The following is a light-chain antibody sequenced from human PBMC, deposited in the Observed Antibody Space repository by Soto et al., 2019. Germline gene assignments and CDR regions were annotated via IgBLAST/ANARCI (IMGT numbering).Light chain of an antibody. V-gene: IGKV3-20*01. CDR3: QQYGSSPLT. CDR1: QSVSSSY. CDR2: GAS. J-gene: IGKJ4*01. Sequence: EIVLTQSPGTLSLSPGERATLSCRASQSVSSSYLAWYQQKPGQAPRLLIYGASSRATGIPDRFSGSGSGTDFTLTISRLEPGDFAVYYCQQYGSSPLTFGGGPKVEIK.